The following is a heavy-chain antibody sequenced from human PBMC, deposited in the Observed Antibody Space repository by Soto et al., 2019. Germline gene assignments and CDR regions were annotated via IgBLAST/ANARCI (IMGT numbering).Heavy chain of an antibody. CDR1: GGTFSSYA. CDR2: IIPIFGTA. V-gene: IGHV1-69*12. J-gene: IGHJ6*02. CDR3: ASALRDYYGLDV. Sequence: QVQLVQSGAEVKKPGSSVKVSCKASGGTFSSYAISWVRQAPGQGLEWMGGIIPIFGTANYAQKFQGRVTITADEPTSTAYMELSSLRSGDTAVYYCASALRDYYGLDVWGQGTTVTVSS.